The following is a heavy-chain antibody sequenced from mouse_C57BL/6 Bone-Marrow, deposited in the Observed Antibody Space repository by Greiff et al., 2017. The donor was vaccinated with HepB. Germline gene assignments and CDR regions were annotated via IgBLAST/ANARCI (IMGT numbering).Heavy chain of an antibody. V-gene: IGHV1-22*01. J-gene: IGHJ2*01. Sequence: VHVKQSGPELVKPGASVKMSCKASGYTFTDYNMHWVKQSHGKSLEWIGYINPNNGGTSYNQKFKGKATLTVNKSSSTAYMELRSLTSEDSAVYYCARRNYYGSSYYFDYWGQGTTLTVSS. D-gene: IGHD1-1*01. CDR3: ARRNYYGSSYYFDY. CDR1: GYTFTDYN. CDR2: INPNNGGT.